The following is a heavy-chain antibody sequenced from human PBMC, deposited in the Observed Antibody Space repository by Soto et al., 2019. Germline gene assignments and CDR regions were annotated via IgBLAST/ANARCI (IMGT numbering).Heavy chain of an antibody. Sequence: GESLKISCKGSGYSFTSYWIGWVRQMPGKGLEWMGIIYPGDSDTRYSPSFQGQVTISADKSISTAYLQWSSLKASDTAMYYCARHAAVVVPAAPYYMDVWGKGTTVTVSS. J-gene: IGHJ6*03. D-gene: IGHD2-2*01. CDR2: IYPGDSDT. CDR3: ARHAAVVVPAAPYYMDV. CDR1: GYSFTSYW. V-gene: IGHV5-51*01.